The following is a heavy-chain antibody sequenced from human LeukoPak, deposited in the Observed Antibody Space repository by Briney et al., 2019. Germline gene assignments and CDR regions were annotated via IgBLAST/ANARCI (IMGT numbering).Heavy chain of an antibody. CDR1: GYTFNSHG. V-gene: IGHV1-18*04. J-gene: IGHJ4*02. CDR3: ARVGAQGIVVVYMSYFDY. Sequence: ASVKVSCKAFGYTFNSHGISWVRQAPGQGLEWMGLISAYNGNTNYAQKLQGRVTMTTDTSTSTAYMELRSLRSDDTAVYYCARVGAQGIVVVYMSYFDYWGQGTLVTVSS. CDR2: ISAYNGNT. D-gene: IGHD3-22*01.